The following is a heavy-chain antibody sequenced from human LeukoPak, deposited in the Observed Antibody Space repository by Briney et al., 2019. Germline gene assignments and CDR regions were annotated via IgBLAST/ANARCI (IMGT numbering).Heavy chain of an antibody. CDR1: GYTFTSYD. Sequence: ASVKVSCKASGYTFTSYDINWVRQATGQGLEWMGWMNPNSGNTGYAQKFQGRVTMTRNTSISTAYMELSRLRSEDTAVYYCARDGGQGYGSGSYYIGYYYYYMDVWGKRATVTASS. CDR3: ARDGGQGYGSGSYYIGYYYYYMDV. J-gene: IGHJ6*03. V-gene: IGHV1-8*01. D-gene: IGHD3-10*01. CDR2: MNPNSGNT.